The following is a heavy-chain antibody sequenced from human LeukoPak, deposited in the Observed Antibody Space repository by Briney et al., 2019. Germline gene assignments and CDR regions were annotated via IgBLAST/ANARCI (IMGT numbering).Heavy chain of an antibody. Sequence: PGGSLRLSCAASGFTFSGSAMHWVRQASGKGLEWVGRIRSKANSYATAYAASVKGRFTISRDDSKSTAYLQMNSLKTEDTAVYYCTRLYSSSDYWGQGTLVTVSS. J-gene: IGHJ4*02. D-gene: IGHD6-13*01. CDR2: IRSKANSYAT. V-gene: IGHV3-73*01. CDR1: GFTFSGSA. CDR3: TRLYSSSDY.